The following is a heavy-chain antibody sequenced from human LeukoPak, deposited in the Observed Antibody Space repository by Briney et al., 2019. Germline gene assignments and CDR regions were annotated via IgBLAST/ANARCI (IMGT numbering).Heavy chain of an antibody. D-gene: IGHD1-26*01. V-gene: IGHV4-39*01. Sequence: SETLSLTCTVSGGSISSSSYYWGWIRQPPGKGLEWIGSIYYSGSTYYNPSLKSRVTISVDTSKNQFSLKLSSVTAADTAVYYCARHKQSGTYYDAFDIWGQGTMVTVSS. CDR1: GGSISSSSYY. CDR3: ARHKQSGTYYDAFDI. CDR2: IYYSGST. J-gene: IGHJ3*02.